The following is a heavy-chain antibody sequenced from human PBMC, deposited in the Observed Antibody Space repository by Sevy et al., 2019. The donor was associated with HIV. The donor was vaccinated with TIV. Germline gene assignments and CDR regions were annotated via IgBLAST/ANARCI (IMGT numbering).Heavy chain of an antibody. CDR3: AREESYYYGSGCPLHGMDV. V-gene: IGHV1-3*01. Sequence: ASVKVSCKASGYTFTSYAKHWVRQAPGQRLEWMGWINAGNGNTKYAQKFQGRVTITRDTSASTAYMELSSLRSEDTAVYYCAREESYYYGSGCPLHGMDVWGQGTTVTVSS. D-gene: IGHD3-10*01. CDR1: GYTFTSYA. J-gene: IGHJ6*02. CDR2: INAGNGNT.